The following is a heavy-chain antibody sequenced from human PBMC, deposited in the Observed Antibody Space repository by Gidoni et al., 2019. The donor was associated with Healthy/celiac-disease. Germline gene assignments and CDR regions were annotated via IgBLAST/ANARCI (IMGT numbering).Heavy chain of an antibody. CDR3: AKAPSGQVRRYFDFQH. CDR1: GFTFSSYA. J-gene: IGHJ1*01. V-gene: IGHV3-23*01. D-gene: IGHD3-9*01. CDR2: ISGSGGST. Sequence: EVQLLESGGGLVQPGGSLRLSCAASGFTFSSYAMSWVRQAPGKGLEWVSAISGSGGSTYYADSVKGRFTISRDNSKNTLYLQMNSLRAEDTAVYYCAKAPSGQVRRYFDFQHWGQGTLVTVSS.